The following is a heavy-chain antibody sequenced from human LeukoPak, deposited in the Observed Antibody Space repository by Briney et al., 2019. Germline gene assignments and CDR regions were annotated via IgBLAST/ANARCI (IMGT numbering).Heavy chain of an antibody. CDR2: ISYDGSNK. D-gene: IGHD2-2*01. CDR3: AKTPWPGIVVVPADYYYGMDV. J-gene: IGHJ6*02. Sequence: GRSLRLSCVASGFTFSRYAMHWVRQAPGKGLEWVAVISYDGSNKYYADSVKGRFTISRDNSKNTLYLQMNSLRAEDTAVYCCAKTPWPGIVVVPADYYYGMDVWGQGTTVTVSS. V-gene: IGHV3-30*18. CDR1: GFTFSRYA.